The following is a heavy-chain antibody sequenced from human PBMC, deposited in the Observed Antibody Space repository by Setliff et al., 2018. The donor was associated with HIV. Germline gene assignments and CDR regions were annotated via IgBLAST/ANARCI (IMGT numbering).Heavy chain of an antibody. D-gene: IGHD3-22*01. Sequence: SETLSLTCAVYYDGSFNGYYWSWIRQPPGMGLEWIGEVNRGRRTNYNSSLKSRVTISIDTSGNQFSLTVSSVTAADTAVYYCAREIPYSYGGRGHPLWGQGTLVTVSS. CDR2: VNRGRRT. V-gene: IGHV4-34*01. J-gene: IGHJ4*02. CDR1: DGSFNGYY. CDR3: AREIPYSYGGRGHPL.